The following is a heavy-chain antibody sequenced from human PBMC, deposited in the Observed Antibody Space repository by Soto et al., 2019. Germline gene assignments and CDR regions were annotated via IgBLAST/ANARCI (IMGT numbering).Heavy chain of an antibody. V-gene: IGHV3-30-3*01. CDR3: ARGSSGYLFDY. J-gene: IGHJ4*02. CDR2: ISYDGSNK. CDR1: GFTFSSYA. Sequence: LRLSCAASGFTFSSYAMHWVRQAPGKGLEWVAVISYDGSNKYYADSVKGRFTISRDNSKNTLYLQMNSLRAEDTAVYYCARGSSGYLFDYWGQGTLVTVSS. D-gene: IGHD3-22*01.